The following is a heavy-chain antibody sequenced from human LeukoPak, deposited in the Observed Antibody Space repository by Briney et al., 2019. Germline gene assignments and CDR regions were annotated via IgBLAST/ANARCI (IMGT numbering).Heavy chain of an antibody. CDR3: AKGSGYDSSGYFYYYYYYMDV. J-gene: IGHJ6*03. D-gene: IGHD3-22*01. V-gene: IGHV3-33*06. Sequence: GGSLRLSCAASGFTFSSYGMHWVRQAPGKGLEWVAVIWYDGSNKYYADSVKGRFTISRDNSKNTLYLQMNSLRAEDTAVYYCAKGSGYDSSGYFYYYYYYMDVWGKGTTVTVSS. CDR2: IWYDGSNK. CDR1: GFTFSSYG.